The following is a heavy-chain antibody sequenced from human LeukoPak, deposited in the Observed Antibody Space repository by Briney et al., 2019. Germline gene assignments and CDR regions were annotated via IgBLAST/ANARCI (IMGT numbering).Heavy chain of an antibody. J-gene: IGHJ4*02. Sequence: GGSLRLSCAASGFTFSSHALSWVRQAPGKGPEWVSSIGDTGDSTNCADAVKGRFTMSRDKSKNTLYLQMNSLRADDTAVYYCAKHWGSSAYYFLFDFWGQGTLVTVSS. CDR2: IGDTGDST. D-gene: IGHD3-22*01. CDR1: GFTFSSHA. CDR3: AKHWGSSAYYFLFDF. V-gene: IGHV3-23*01.